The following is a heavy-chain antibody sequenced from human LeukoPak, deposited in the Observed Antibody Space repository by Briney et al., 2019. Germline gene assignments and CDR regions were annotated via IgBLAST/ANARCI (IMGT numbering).Heavy chain of an antibody. D-gene: IGHD5-24*01. CDR1: GFTFSSYW. CDR2: IKKDGSEK. CDR3: ASAADGYKE. J-gene: IGHJ4*02. Sequence: GGSLRLSCAASGFTFSSYWMSWVRQAPGKGLEWVANIKKDGSEKYYVDSVKGRFTISRDNAKNSLYLRMNSLRAEDTAVYYCASAADGYKEWGQGTLVTVSS. V-gene: IGHV3-7*01.